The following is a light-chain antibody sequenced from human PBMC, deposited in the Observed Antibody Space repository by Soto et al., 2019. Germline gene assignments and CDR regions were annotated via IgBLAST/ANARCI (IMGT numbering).Light chain of an antibody. CDR1: QVISNS. CDR2: AAF. Sequence: DVQMTHSPSSVSASVGDRVTLTCRASQVISNSLAWYQQKPGKAPRLLIYAAFNLQGGVPSRFSGSGSGTEFTLTISSLQPDDFATYYCQQYNSYSWTFGQGTKVDI. J-gene: IGKJ1*01. CDR3: QQYNSYSWT. V-gene: IGKV1D-16*01.